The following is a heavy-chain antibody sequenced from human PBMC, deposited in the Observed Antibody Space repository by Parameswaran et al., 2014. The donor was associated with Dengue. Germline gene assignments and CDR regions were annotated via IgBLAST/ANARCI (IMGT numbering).Heavy chain of an antibody. CDR3: ARDRPVAGDPYYYYGMDV. J-gene: IGHJ6*02. V-gene: IGHV4-59*01. CDR2: IYYSGST. D-gene: IGHD6-19*01. Sequence: RWIRQPPGKGLEWIGYIYYSGSTNYNPSLKSRVTISVDTSKNQFSLKLSSVTAADTAVYYCARDRPVAGDPYYYYGMDVWGQGTTVTVSS.